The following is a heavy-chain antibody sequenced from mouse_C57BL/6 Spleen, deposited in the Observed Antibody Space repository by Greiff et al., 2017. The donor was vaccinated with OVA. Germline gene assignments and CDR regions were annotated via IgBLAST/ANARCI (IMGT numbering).Heavy chain of an antibody. V-gene: IGHV1-61*01. D-gene: IGHD4-1*01. J-gene: IGHJ2*01. CDR2: IYPSDSET. CDR3: GRSGTDFDY. CDR1: GYTFTSYW. Sequence: QVQLQQPGAELVRPGSSVKLSCKASGYTFTSYWLDWVKQRPGQGLEWIGNIYPSDSETHYNQKFKDKATLTVDKSSSTANMQLSGLTSEDSAVYYCGRSGTDFDYWGQGTTLTVSS.